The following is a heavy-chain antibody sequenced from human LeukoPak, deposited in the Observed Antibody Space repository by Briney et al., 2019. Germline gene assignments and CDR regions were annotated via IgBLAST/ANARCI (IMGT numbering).Heavy chain of an antibody. CDR2: ISSNGGST. CDR3: VKGPYGGNSGTFDY. J-gene: IGHJ4*02. D-gene: IGHD4-23*01. CDR1: GFTFSSYA. Sequence: PGGSLRLSCSASGFTFSSYAMHWVRQAPGKGLKYVSAISSNGGSTYYADSVKGRFTISRDNSKNTLYLQMSSLRAEDTAEYYCVKGPYGGNSGTFDYWGQGTLVTVSS. V-gene: IGHV3-64D*09.